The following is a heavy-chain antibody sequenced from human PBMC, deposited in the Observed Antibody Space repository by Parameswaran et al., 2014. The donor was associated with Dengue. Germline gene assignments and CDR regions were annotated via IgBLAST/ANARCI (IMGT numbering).Heavy chain of an antibody. V-gene: IGHV3-53*01. D-gene: IGHD6-13*01. CDR3: AGAIAAGGHDAFDI. CDR2: IYSGGST. Sequence: RWIRQPPGKGLEWVSVIYSGGSTYYADSVKGRFTISRDNSKNTLYLQMNSLRAEDTAVYYCAGAIAAGGHDAFDIWGQGTMVTVSS. J-gene: IGHJ3*02.